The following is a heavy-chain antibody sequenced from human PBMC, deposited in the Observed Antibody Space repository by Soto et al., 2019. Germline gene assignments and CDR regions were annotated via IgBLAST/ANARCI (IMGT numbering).Heavy chain of an antibody. V-gene: IGHV1-18*01. J-gene: IGHJ6*02. D-gene: IGHD3-16*01. CDR2: ISPYTGNT. Sequence: QVQLVQSGDEVKKPGASVKVSCKASGYIFVNYGIAWVRQAPGQGLEWMGWISPYTGNTHSATKVQGRLTMTTDTSTSTAYMDRGSLTSNDTAVYYCVMVDNYVTPAPQDVGGQGTTVTVSS. CDR1: GYIFVNYG. CDR3: VMVDNYVTPAPQDV.